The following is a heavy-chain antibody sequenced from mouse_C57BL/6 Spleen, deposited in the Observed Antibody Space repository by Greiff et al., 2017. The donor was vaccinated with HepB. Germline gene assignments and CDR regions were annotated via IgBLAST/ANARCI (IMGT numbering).Heavy chain of an antibody. J-gene: IGHJ1*03. CDR2: IDPSDSYT. D-gene: IGHD1-1*01. V-gene: IGHV1-59*01. CDR3: ARFEYGRSYVDWYFDV. CDR1: GYTFTSYW. Sequence: QVQLQQPGAELVRPGTSVKLSCKASGYTFTSYWMHWVKQRPGQGLEWIGVIDPSDSYTNYNQKFKGKATLTVDTSSSTAYMQLSSLTSEDSAVYYCARFEYGRSYVDWYFDVWGTGTTVTVSS.